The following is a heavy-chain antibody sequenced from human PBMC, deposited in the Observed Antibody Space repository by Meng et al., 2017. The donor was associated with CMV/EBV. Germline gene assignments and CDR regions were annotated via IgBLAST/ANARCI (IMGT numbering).Heavy chain of an antibody. D-gene: IGHD3-3*01. Sequence: LSLTCAASGFTFSSYAVHWVRQAPGKGLEWVAVISYDGSNKYYADSVKGRFTISRDNSKNTLYLQMNSLRAEDTAVYYCARGLRMEWPFDYWGQGTLVTVSS. J-gene: IGHJ4*02. CDR2: ISYDGSNK. CDR3: ARGLRMEWPFDY. V-gene: IGHV3-30*04. CDR1: GFTFSSYA.